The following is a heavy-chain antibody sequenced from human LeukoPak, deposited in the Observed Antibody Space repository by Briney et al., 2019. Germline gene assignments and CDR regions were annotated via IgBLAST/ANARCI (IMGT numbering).Heavy chain of an antibody. CDR1: GGSISSGGYY. D-gene: IGHD3-10*01. Sequence: SETLSLTCTVSGGSISSGGYYWSWIRQHPGKGLEWIGYIYYSGSTYYNPSLKSRVTISVDTSKNQFSLKLSSVTAADTAVYYCASRGSPGGAFDIWGQGTMVTVSS. CDR2: IYYSGST. CDR3: ASRGSPGGAFDI. V-gene: IGHV4-31*03. J-gene: IGHJ3*02.